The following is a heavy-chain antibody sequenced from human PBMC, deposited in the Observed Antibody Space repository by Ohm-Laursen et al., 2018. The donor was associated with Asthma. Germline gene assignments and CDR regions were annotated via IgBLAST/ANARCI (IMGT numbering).Heavy chain of an antibody. V-gene: IGHV3-33*01. J-gene: IGHJ6*02. CDR3: ARGGYGSGKIYYYYGMDV. CDR2: IWYDGSNK. Sequence: RSLRLSCAASGFTFSSYGMHWVRQAPGKGLEWVAVIWYDGSNKYYADSVKGRFTISRDNSKNTLYLQMNSLRAEDTAVYYCARGGYGSGKIYYYYGMDVWGQGTTVTVSS. CDR1: GFTFSSYG. D-gene: IGHD3-10*01.